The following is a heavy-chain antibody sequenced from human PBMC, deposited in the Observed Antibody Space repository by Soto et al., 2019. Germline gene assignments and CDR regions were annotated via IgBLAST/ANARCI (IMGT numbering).Heavy chain of an antibody. CDR1: GYTFTSYG. CDR3: ARESMGGSSFRREYFDF. V-gene: IGHV1-18*01. J-gene: IGHJ4*02. D-gene: IGHD2-15*01. CDR2: ISPYNGDT. Sequence: QVQLVQSGTELKKPGASVMVSCKTSGYTFTSYGISWVRQAPGQGPEWMGLISPYNGDTIYARKFQGRVIVTADTATRTVYLELRSLRSDDTAVYYCARESMGGSSFRREYFDFWGQGTLVAVAS.